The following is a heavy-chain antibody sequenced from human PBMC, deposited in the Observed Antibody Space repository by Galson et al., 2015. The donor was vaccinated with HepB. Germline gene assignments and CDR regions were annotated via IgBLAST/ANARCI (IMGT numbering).Heavy chain of an antibody. J-gene: IGHJ4*02. CDR3: AKDRSGFYASGSSDY. V-gene: IGHV3-30*02. D-gene: IGHD3-10*01. Sequence: SLRLSCAASGFTFSSYGMHWVRQAPGKGLQWVAFIRSDESQKFYGDSVKGRFTISRDNFKNTLYLQLKSLTAEDTAVYYCAKDRSGFYASGSSDYWRQGTVVTASS. CDR2: IRSDESQK. CDR1: GFTFSSYG.